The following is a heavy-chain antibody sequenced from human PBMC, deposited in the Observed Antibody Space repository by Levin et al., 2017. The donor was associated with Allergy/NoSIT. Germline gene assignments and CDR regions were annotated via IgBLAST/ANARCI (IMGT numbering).Heavy chain of an antibody. CDR1: GYSFTSYW. D-gene: IGHD3-10*01. CDR3: ARQGYYGSGSLNSVYYYGMDV. CDR2: IDPSDSYT. Sequence: GESLKISCKGSGYSFTSYWISWVRQMPGKGLEWMGRIDPSDSYTNYSPSFQGHVTISADKSISTAYLQWSSLKASDTAMYYCARQGYYGSGSLNSVYYYGMDVWGQGTTVTVSS. V-gene: IGHV5-10-1*01. J-gene: IGHJ6*02.